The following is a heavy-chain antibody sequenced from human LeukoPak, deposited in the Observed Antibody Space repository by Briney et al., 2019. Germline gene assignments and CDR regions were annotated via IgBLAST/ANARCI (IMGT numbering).Heavy chain of an antibody. CDR2: IRSTANGYAT. D-gene: IGHD3-10*01. CDR1: GFTFSGSA. V-gene: IGHV3-73*01. J-gene: IGHJ4*02. Sequence: AGGSMRLSCAASGFTFSGSALHWIRQASGKGLEWVGRIRSTANGYATAYAASVKGRFTISRDDSKNTAYLQMDSLKTEDTAVYYCTGNYYGSGSYADFDYWGQGTLVTVPS. CDR3: TGNYYGSGSYADFDY.